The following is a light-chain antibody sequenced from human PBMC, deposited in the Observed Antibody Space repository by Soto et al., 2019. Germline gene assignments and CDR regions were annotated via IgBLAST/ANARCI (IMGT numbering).Light chain of an antibody. J-gene: IGKJ1*01. CDR2: GAS. CDR1: QSVSTY. V-gene: IGKV3-11*01. CDR3: QQRSDLRT. Sequence: EIVLTQSPGTLSLSPGERATLSCRASQSVSTYLAWYQQKLGQAPRLLINGASNRATGIPARFSGSGSGTDFTLTISSLEPEAFAVYYCQQRSDLRTFGQGTKVEIK.